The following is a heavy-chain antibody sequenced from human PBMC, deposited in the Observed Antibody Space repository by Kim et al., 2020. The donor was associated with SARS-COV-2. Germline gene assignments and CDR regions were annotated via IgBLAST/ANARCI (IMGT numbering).Heavy chain of an antibody. CDR1: GGSISSSSYY. J-gene: IGHJ4*02. CDR3: ARRGYDHVWGSYRIL. V-gene: IGHV4-39*01. CDR2: IYYSGST. Sequence: SETLSLTCTVSGGSISSSSYYWGWIRQPPGKGLEWIGSIYYSGSTYYNPSLKSRVTISVDTSKNQFSLKLSSVTATDTAVYYCARRGYDHVWGSYRILWGQGTPVTVSS. D-gene: IGHD3-16*02.